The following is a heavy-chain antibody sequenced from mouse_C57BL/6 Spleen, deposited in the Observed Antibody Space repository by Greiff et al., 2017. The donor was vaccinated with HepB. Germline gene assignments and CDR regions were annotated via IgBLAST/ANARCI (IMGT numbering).Heavy chain of an antibody. D-gene: IGHD2-4*01. Sequence: VQLQQSGPVLVKPGASVTMSCKASGYTFTDYYMNWVKQSHGNSLEWIGVINPYNGGTSYNQKFKGKATLTVDNFSSTAYMELNSLTSEDSAVYYGARDDYDTRWYAMDYWGQGTSVTVSS. CDR3: ARDDYDTRWYAMDY. CDR1: GYTFTDYY. J-gene: IGHJ4*01. CDR2: INPYNGGT. V-gene: IGHV1-19*01.